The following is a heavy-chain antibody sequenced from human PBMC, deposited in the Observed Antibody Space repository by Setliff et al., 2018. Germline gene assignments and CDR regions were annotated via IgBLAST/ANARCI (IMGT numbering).Heavy chain of an antibody. J-gene: IGHJ6*03. CDR1: GFSFDDYG. Sequence: GGSLRLSCEVSGFSFDDYGMTWVRQVPGKGLEWVSTITWNGRTITYADSVKGRFIISKDNPKNSLSLQMNSLRPDDTAFYYCARARGVGTTSHHMDVWGKGTTVTVSS. V-gene: IGHV3-20*04. D-gene: IGHD2-8*01. CDR3: ARARGVGTTSHHMDV. CDR2: ITWNGRTI.